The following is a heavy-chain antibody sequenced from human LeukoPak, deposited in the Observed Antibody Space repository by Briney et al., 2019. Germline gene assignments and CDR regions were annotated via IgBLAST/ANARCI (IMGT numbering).Heavy chain of an antibody. J-gene: IGHJ4*02. CDR1: GFTFSSYA. V-gene: IGHV3-30-3*01. CDR3: AKAVVVPYWRYFDY. D-gene: IGHD3-22*01. Sequence: GGSLRLSCAASGFTFSSYAMHWVRQAPGKGLEWVAVISYDESKKYYADSVRGRFTISRDNSENTVYLQMNSLRAEDTAVYYCAKAVVVPYWRYFDYWGQGTLVTVSS. CDR2: ISYDESKK.